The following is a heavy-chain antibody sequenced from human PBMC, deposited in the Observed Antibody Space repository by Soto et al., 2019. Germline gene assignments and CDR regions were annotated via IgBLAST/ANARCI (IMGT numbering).Heavy chain of an antibody. V-gene: IGHV3-23*01. Sequence: GGSLRLSCAASGFTFSNYDMRWVRQAPGKGLEWVSTIRGNGGGTYYAESVKGRFTISRDNSKNTLYLQMNSLRAEDTAVYYCARELYSYGPPDYGMDVWGQGTTVTVSS. D-gene: IGHD5-18*01. CDR3: ARELYSYGPPDYGMDV. CDR2: IRGNGGGT. J-gene: IGHJ6*02. CDR1: GFTFSNYD.